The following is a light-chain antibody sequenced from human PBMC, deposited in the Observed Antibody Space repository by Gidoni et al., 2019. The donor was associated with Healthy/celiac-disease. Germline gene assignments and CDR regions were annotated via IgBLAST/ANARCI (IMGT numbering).Light chain of an antibody. J-gene: IGKJ1*01. Sequence: EIVMTQSPATLSVSPGERATLSCRASQRVSSNLAWYQQKPGQAPRLLIYGASTRATGIPASFSGSGSGTEFTLTISSLKSEDFAVYYCQQYNNWPLAFGQGTKVEIK. CDR1: QRVSSN. V-gene: IGKV3-15*01. CDR3: QQYNNWPLA. CDR2: GAS.